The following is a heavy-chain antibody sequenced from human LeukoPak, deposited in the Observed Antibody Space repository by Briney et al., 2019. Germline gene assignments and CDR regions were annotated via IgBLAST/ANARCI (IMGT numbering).Heavy chain of an antibody. CDR1: GFTFSSYA. J-gene: IGHJ6*02. CDR3: AKAYRGQDYYGSGSYYYYYYGMDV. V-gene: IGHV3-23*01. D-gene: IGHD3-10*01. CDR2: ISGSGGST. Sequence: GGSLRLSCAASGFTFSSYAMSWVRQAPGKGLEWVSAISGSGGSTYYADSVKGRFTISRDNSKNTLYLQMNSLRAEDTAVYYCAKAYRGQDYYGSGSYYYYYYGMDVWGQGTTVTVSS.